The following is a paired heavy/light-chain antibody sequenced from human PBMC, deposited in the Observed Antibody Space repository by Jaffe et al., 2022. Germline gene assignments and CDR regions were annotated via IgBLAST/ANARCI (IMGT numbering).Heavy chain of an antibody. D-gene: IGHD6-6*01. V-gene: IGHV1-69*01. CDR1: GGTFSSYA. CDR3: ARGIGKYSSSSIASPLYYYYYYMDV. J-gene: IGHJ6*03. Sequence: QVQLVQSGAEVKKPGSSVKVSCKASGGTFSSYAISWVRQAPGQGLEWMGGIIPIFGTANYAQKFQGRVTITADESTSTAYMELSSLRSEDTAVYYCARGIGKYSSSSIASPLYYYYYYMDVWGKGTTVTVSS. CDR2: IIPIFGTA.
Light chain of an antibody. V-gene: IGKV3-11*01. J-gene: IGKJ4*01. CDR2: DAS. CDR1: QSVSSY. Sequence: EIVLTQSPATLSLSPGERATLSCRASQSVSSYLAWYQQKPGQAPRLLIYDASNRATGIPARFSGSGSGTDFTLTISSLEPEDFAVYYCQQRSNWPSLTFGGGTKVEIK. CDR3: QQRSNWPSLT.